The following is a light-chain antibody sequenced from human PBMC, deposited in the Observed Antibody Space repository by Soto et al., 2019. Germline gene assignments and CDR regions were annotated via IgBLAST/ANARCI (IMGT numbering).Light chain of an antibody. V-gene: IGKV1-27*01. CDR3: QKYDSAPET. CDR2: AAS. CDR1: QGISNY. Sequence: DIQMTQSPSSLSASVGDRVTITCRASQGISNYLAWYQQKPGKVPKLLIYAASTLQSGVPFRFSGSGFGTDFTLTISSLQPEDVATYYCQKYDSAPETFGPGTKLDIK. J-gene: IGKJ3*01.